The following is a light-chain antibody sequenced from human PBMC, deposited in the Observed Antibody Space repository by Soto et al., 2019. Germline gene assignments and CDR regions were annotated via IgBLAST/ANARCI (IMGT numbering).Light chain of an antibody. J-gene: IGKJ1*01. Sequence: EIVLTQSPGTLSSSPGGRATLSCRASQSVRDSHLAWFQQKPGQAPRLLIYDASRRATGIPDRFSGSGSGTEFTLTSSRLEPEDFAVYYCEQCDNQQWTFGQGTKVEIK. V-gene: IGKV3-20*01. CDR3: EQCDNQQWT. CDR2: DAS. CDR1: QSVRDSH.